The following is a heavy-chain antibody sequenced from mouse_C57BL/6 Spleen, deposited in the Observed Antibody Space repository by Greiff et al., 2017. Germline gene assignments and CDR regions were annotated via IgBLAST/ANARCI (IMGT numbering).Heavy chain of an antibody. D-gene: IGHD1-1*01. CDR2: IYPGDGDT. CDR1: GYAFSSSW. V-gene: IGHV1-82*01. Sequence: QVQLQQSGPELVKPGASVKISCKASGYAFSSSWMNWVKQRPGKGLEWIGRIYPGDGDTNYNGKFKGKATLTADKSSSTAYMQLSSRTSEDSAVYCCARKGVVAHWYFDVWGTGTTVTVSS. CDR3: ARKGVVAHWYFDV. J-gene: IGHJ1*03.